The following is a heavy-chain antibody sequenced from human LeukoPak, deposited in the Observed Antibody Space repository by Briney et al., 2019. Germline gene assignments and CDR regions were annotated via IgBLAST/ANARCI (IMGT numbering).Heavy chain of an antibody. J-gene: IGHJ5*02. Sequence: GGSLRLSCEASGFTFDDYGMSWVRQGPGKGLEWVSGINWNGGSTGYADSVKGRFTISRDNAKNSLYLQMNSLRAEDTALYYCARVRSSGYYHNWFDPWGQGTLVTVSS. CDR3: ARVRSSGYYHNWFDP. CDR1: GFTFDDYG. V-gene: IGHV3-20*04. CDR2: INWNGGST. D-gene: IGHD3-22*01.